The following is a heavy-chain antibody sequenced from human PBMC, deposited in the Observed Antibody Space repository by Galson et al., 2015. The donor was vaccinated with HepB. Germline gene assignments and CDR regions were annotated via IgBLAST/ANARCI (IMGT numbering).Heavy chain of an antibody. J-gene: IGHJ5*02. D-gene: IGHD6-13*01. CDR2: IIPILGIA. V-gene: IGHV1-69*02. Sequence: SVKVSCKASGGTFSSYTISWVRQAPGQGLEWMGRIIPILGIANYAQKFQGRVTITADKSTSTAYMELSSLRSEDTAVYYCARGSSWYGGVDPWGQGTLVTVSS. CDR3: ARGSSWYGGVDP. CDR1: GGTFSSYT.